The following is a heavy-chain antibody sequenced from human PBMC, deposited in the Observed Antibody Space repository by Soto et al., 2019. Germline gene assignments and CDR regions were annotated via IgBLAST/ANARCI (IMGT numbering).Heavy chain of an antibody. CDR2: IYYSGST. V-gene: IGHV4-30-4*01. CDR1: GGSISSGDYY. CDR3: ARPGGASYFDY. J-gene: IGHJ4*02. D-gene: IGHD2-15*01. Sequence: QVQLQESGPGLVKPSQTLSLTCTVSGGSISSGDYYWSWIRQPPGKGLEWIGYIYYSGSTYYNPSLKSGFTISEDTSKTLFPRKLSSGTAADRAVYYCARPGGASYFDYGGKGPLVPVPS.